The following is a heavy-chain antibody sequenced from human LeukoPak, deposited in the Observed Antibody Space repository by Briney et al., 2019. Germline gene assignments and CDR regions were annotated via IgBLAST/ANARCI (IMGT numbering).Heavy chain of an antibody. CDR1: GGSISSYY. Sequence: SETLSLTCPVSGGSISSYYWSWIRQPPGKGLEWIGYIYYSGSTNYNPSLKSRVTISVDTSKNQFSLKLSSVTAADTAVYYCARVPTYYYYDYWGQGTLVTVSS. J-gene: IGHJ4*02. CDR3: ARVPTYYYYDY. CDR2: IYYSGST. D-gene: IGHD3-10*01. V-gene: IGHV4-59*01.